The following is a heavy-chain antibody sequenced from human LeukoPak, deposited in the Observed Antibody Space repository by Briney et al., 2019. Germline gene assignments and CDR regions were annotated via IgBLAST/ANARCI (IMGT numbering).Heavy chain of an antibody. V-gene: IGHV4-59*01. CDR2: IYYSGST. CDR1: GGSISSYY. D-gene: IGHD6-13*01. J-gene: IGHJ5*02. Sequence: SETLSLTCTVSGGSISSYYWSWIRQPPGKGLEWIGYIYYSGSTNYNPSLKSRVTISVDTSKYQFSLKLSSVTAADTALYYCAKDKVSSGIAAPKGFDPWGQGTLVTVSS. CDR3: AKDKVSSGIAAPKGFDP.